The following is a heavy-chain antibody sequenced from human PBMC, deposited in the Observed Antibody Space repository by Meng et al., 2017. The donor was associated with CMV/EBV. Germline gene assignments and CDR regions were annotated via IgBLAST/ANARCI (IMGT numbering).Heavy chain of an antibody. D-gene: IGHD3-3*01. CDR2: ISAYNGNT. CDR1: GYTFTSYG. J-gene: IGHJ4*02. V-gene: IGHV1-18*01. CDR3: ARENGVAGVEHFDY. Sequence: ASVKVSCKASGYTFTSYGLSWVRQAPGQGLEWMGWISAYNGNTKYAQKFQGRVTITADKSTSTAYMELSSLRSEDTAVYYCARENGVAGVEHFDYWGQGTLVTVSS.